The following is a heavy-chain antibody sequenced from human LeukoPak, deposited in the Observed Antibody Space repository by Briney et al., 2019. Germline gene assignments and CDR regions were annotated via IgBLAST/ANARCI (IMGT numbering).Heavy chain of an antibody. V-gene: IGHV1-24*01. CDR2: FDPEDGET. D-gene: IGHD3-22*01. Sequence: GASVKVSCKVSGYTLTELSMHWVRQAPGKGLEWVGGFDPEDGETIYAQKFQGRVTMTEDTSTGTAYMELSSLRSEDTAVYYCATAVRYDSSGYRTYNWFDPWGQGTLVTVSS. CDR3: ATAVRYDSSGYRTYNWFDP. CDR1: GYTLTELS. J-gene: IGHJ5*02.